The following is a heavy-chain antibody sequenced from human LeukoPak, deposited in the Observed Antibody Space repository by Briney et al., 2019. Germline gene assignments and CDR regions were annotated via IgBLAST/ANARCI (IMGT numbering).Heavy chain of an antibody. D-gene: IGHD3-10*01. CDR1: GHTFTGYY. Sequence: ASVKVSCKASGHTFTGYYMHWVRQAPGQGLEWMGWINPNSGGTNYAQKFQGRVTTTRDTSISTAYMELSRLRSDDTAVYYCARDHYNWDFDYWGQGTLVTVSS. CDR2: INPNSGGT. CDR3: ARDHYNWDFDY. V-gene: IGHV1-2*02. J-gene: IGHJ4*02.